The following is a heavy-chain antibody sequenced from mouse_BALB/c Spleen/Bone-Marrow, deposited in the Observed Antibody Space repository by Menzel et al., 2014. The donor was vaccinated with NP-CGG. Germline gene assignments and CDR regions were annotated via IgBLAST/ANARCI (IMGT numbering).Heavy chain of an antibody. D-gene: IGHD2-12*01. Sequence: AQLKKSGAELVKPGTSVNLSCKASGYTFTDYIIHWVKQRSGQGLEWIGWFYPGSGSIKYNEKFKDKATLTADKSSNTGYMELRRWTSEDAAVYVCARHEDLDIRRRLSAMDYFGQGTSVNVSS. CDR1: GYTFTDYI. CDR3: ARHEDLDIRRRLSAMDY. V-gene: IGHV1-62-2*01. CDR2: FYPGSGSI. J-gene: IGHJ4*01.